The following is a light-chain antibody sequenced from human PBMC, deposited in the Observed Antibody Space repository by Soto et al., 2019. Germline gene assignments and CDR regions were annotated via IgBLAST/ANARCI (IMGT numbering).Light chain of an antibody. CDR2: GAS. CDR3: QQYNNWPRT. V-gene: IGKV3-15*01. CDR1: QSVSSN. Sequence: VMTQSPATLSVSPGERATLSCRASQSVSSNLAWYQQKPGQAPRLLIYGASTRATGTPARFSGSGSGTEFTLTISSLQSEDFAVYYCQQYNNWPRTFGQGTKVDIK. J-gene: IGKJ1*01.